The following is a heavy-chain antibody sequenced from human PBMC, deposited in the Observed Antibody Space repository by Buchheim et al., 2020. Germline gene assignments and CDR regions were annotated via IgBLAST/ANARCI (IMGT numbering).Heavy chain of an antibody. J-gene: IGHJ5*02. Sequence: QVQLVESGGGVVQPGRSLRLSCAASGFTFSSYAMHWVRQAPGKGLEWVAVISYDGSNKYYADSVKGRFTISRDNSKNTLYLQMNSLRAEDTAVYYCAREGVPGYYNNWFDPWGQGTL. CDR2: ISYDGSNK. CDR3: AREGVPGYYNNWFDP. V-gene: IGHV3-30*04. CDR1: GFTFSSYA. D-gene: IGHD3-9*01.